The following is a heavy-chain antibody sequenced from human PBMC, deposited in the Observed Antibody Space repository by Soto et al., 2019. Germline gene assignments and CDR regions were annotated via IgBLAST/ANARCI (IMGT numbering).Heavy chain of an antibody. Sequence: GASVKVSCKASGGTFSSYAISWVRQAPGQGLEWMGGIIPIFGTANYAQKFQGRVTITADESTSTAYMELSSLRSEDTAVYYCARSPGYCSSTSCYSISGLNYYYGVDVWGQGTTVTVSS. D-gene: IGHD2-2*01. V-gene: IGHV1-69*13. CDR3: ARSPGYCSSTSCYSISGLNYYYGVDV. J-gene: IGHJ6*02. CDR2: IIPIFGTA. CDR1: GGTFSSYA.